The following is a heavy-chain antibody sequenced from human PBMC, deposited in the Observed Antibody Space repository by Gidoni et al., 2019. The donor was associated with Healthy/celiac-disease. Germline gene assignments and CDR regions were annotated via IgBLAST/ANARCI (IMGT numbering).Heavy chain of an antibody. CDR3: AKLSSIAAAGTDWFDP. D-gene: IGHD6-13*01. Sequence: EVQLLESGGGLVQPGGSLRLSCAASGFTFSSYAMRWVRQAPGKGLEWVSAISGSGGSTYYADSVKGRFTISRDNSKNTLYLQMNSLRAEDTAVYYCAKLSSIAAAGTDWFDPWGQGTLVTVSS. V-gene: IGHV3-23*01. J-gene: IGHJ5*02. CDR1: GFTFSSYA. CDR2: ISGSGGST.